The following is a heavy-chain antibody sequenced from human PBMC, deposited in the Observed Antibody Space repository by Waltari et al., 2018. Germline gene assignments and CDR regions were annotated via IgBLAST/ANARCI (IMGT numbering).Heavy chain of an antibody. CDR3: ATVGDVVLVTYFGH. D-gene: IGHD2-15*01. Sequence: EVQLLESGGGLIKPGGSRRLPCAASGLTFFPHGMSWVRQAPGKGLEWVSAISGSGDPTYYAESVKGRFTISRDNSKNMLYLEMNSLRAEDTAIYYCATVGDVVLVTYFGHWGQGALVTVSS. J-gene: IGHJ4*02. CDR1: GLTFFPHG. CDR2: ISGSGDPT. V-gene: IGHV3-23*01.